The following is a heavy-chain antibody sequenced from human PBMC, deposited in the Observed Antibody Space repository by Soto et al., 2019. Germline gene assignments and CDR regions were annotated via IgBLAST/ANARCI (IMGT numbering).Heavy chain of an antibody. CDR2: ITPCNGDV. CDR3: ASGGAGSGPFTWELPDH. CDR1: GNTFTYRY. D-gene: IGHD1-26*01. Sequence: QMQLVQSGAEVKKTGSTVTVSCKALGNTFTYRYLHWVRQAPGQALEWMGWITPCNGDVHYAHKFQERVTITRDRSINTAYMHMSSLRSEDTAMYSCASGGAGSGPFTWELPDHWGQGTLVTVSS. V-gene: IGHV1-45*02. J-gene: IGHJ4*02.